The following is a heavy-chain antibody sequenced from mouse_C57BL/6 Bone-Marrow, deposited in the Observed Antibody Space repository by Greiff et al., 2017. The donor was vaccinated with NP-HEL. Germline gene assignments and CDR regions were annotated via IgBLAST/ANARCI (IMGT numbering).Heavy chain of an antibody. D-gene: IGHD2-4*01. CDR2: IDPSDSYT. Sequence: QVQLQQPGAELVKPGASVKLSCKASGYTFTSYWMQWVKQRPGQGLEWIGEIDPSDSYTNYNQKFKGKATLTVDKSSSTAYMQLSSLTSEDSAVYYCASYDYDSAWFAYWGQGTLVTVSA. V-gene: IGHV1-50*01. CDR3: ASYDYDSAWFAY. J-gene: IGHJ3*01. CDR1: GYTFTSYW.